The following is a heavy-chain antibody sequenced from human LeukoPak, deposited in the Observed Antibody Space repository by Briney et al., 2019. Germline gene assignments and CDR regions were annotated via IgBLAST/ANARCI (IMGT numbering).Heavy chain of an antibody. CDR2: ISYDGYDK. V-gene: IGHV3-30*03. Sequence: PGRSLRLSCAASGFTFSRYGMHWVRQAPGKGLEWVAVISYDGYDKYHADSVQGRFIISRDNSENSLYLQMNSLRAEDTAVYYCATGKNDIGAAFDFWGQGTMVTVSS. CDR1: GFTFSRYG. J-gene: IGHJ3*01. D-gene: IGHD1-1*01. CDR3: ATGKNDIGAAFDF.